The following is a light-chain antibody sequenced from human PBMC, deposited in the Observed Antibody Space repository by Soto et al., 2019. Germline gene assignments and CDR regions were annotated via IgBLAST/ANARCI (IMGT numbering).Light chain of an antibody. CDR1: NIGIKT. J-gene: IGLJ3*02. CDR3: QVWDGSTDHVV. CDR2: DDS. V-gene: IGLV3-21*02. Sequence: SSELTQAPSVSVAPGQTAGITCGGNNIGIKTVHWYQQQPGQAPLLVVYDDSDRPSGVPERFSGSNSGNTATLTISRVEAGDEADYYCQVWDGSTDHVVFGGGTQLTVL.